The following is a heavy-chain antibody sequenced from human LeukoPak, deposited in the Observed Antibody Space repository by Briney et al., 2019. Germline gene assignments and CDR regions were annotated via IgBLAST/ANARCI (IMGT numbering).Heavy chain of an antibody. CDR3: ARERGSGSYHPFDP. CDR1: GFTFSSYW. D-gene: IGHD3-10*01. J-gene: IGHJ5*02. Sequence: GGSLRLSCVASGFTFSSYWMSWVRQTPGKGLEWVANIKQDGSEKNYVDSVKGRFTISRDNAKDSLYLQMNSLRADDTAVYYCARERGSGSYHPFDPWGQGTLATVSS. V-gene: IGHV3-7*01. CDR2: IKQDGSEK.